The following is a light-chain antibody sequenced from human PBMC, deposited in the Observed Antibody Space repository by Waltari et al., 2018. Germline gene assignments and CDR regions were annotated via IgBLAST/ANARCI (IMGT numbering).Light chain of an antibody. CDR2: LGS. CDR1: QSLRYSNGYNY. J-gene: IGKJ3*01. Sequence: DVVMTQSPLSLPVTPGEPASISCRSSQSLRYSNGYNYVNWYLQRPGQSPRLLIYLGSNRASGVPGRFSGSGSGTDFTLKISRVEAEDVGVYYCMQGLHFPLTFGPGTKVDIK. V-gene: IGKV2-28*01. CDR3: MQGLHFPLT.